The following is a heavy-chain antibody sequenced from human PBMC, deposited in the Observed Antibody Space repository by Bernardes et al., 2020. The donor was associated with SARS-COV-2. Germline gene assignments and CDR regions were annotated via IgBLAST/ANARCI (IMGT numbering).Heavy chain of an antibody. Sequence: SETLSLTCAVSGGSIGSDDYSWSWIRQPPGKGLEWIGYIYQSGTTYYNPSLKSRVTISLDRSKTHFSLNLSSVTAADTAMYYCARGTLTSRATYYFDYWGQGTLVTVSS. CDR2: IYQSGTT. D-gene: IGHD3-10*01. V-gene: IGHV4-30-2*01. CDR1: GGSIGSDDYS. CDR3: ARGTLTSRATYYFDY. J-gene: IGHJ4*02.